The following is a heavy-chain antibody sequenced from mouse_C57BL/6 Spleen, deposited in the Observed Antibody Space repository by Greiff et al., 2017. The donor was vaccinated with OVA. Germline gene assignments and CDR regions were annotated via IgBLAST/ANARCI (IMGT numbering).Heavy chain of an antibody. V-gene: IGHV1-81*01. Sequence: QVQLQQSGAELARPGASVKLSCKASGYTFTSYGISWVKQRTGQGLEWIGEIYPRSGNTYYNEKFKGKATRTADKSSSTAYMELRSLTSEDSAVYFCELGPAWFAYWGQGTLVTVSA. J-gene: IGHJ3*01. CDR3: ELGPAWFAY. D-gene: IGHD4-1*01. CDR1: GYTFTSYG. CDR2: IYPRSGNT.